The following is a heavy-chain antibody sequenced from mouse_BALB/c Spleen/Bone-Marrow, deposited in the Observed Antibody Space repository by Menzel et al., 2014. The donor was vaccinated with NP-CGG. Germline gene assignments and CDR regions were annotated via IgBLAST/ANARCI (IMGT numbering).Heavy chain of an antibody. CDR3: ATGNAMDY. J-gene: IGHJ4*01. CDR2: ISYSVST. CDR1: GESITSGY. V-gene: IGHV3-8*02. D-gene: IGHD4-1*01. Sequence: DVHLVESGTILVKPSRPLSLTCSVTGESITSGYWNWIRKFPGNKLEYMGYISYSVSTYYKSSLKRRISISRDTSKNQYYLQLKSVTTEDTATYYCATGNAMDYWGQGTSVTVSS.